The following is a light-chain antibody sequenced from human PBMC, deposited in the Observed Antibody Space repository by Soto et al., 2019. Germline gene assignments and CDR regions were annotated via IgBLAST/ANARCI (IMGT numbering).Light chain of an antibody. Sequence: QSVLAQPASVSGSPGQSNAISCTGTRSDVGAYNYVSWYQQHPGKAPKLMISEVTNRPSGVSDRFSGSKSGNTASLTISGLQAEDEADYYCSSFTSRFTFVFGTGTKVTV. CDR1: RSDVGAYNY. V-gene: IGLV2-14*01. CDR2: EVT. CDR3: SSFTSRFTFV. J-gene: IGLJ1*01.